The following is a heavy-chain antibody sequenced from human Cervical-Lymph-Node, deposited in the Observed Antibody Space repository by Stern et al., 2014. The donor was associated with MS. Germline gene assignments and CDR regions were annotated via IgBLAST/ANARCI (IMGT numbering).Heavy chain of an antibody. V-gene: IGHV1-2*04. J-gene: IGHJ4*02. D-gene: IGHD5-18*01. Sequence: QMQLVQSGAEVKKPGASVKVSCKASGYTFTGYYMHWVRQAPGHGLEWMGWINHNRGGTNYAQKFQGWVTMTRDTSISTAYMELSRLRSDDTAVYYCARGLVDTAMVSPYFDYWGQGTLVTVSS. CDR1: GYTFTGYY. CDR3: ARGLVDTAMVSPYFDY. CDR2: INHNRGGT.